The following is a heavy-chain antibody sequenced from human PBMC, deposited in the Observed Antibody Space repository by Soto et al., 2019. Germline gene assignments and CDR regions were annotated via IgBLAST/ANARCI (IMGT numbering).Heavy chain of an antibody. CDR1: GGSISSSSYY. J-gene: IGHJ5*02. CDR3: XXXXXSXWNXFXX. Sequence: CTVSGGSISSSSYYWGWIRQPPGKGLEWIGNIYYSGSAYYNPSLKSRVTISVDTSKNQFSLRLSSVTAADTAVYXXXXXXXSXWNXFXXXGQRTRVTVS. CDR2: IYYSGSA. V-gene: IGHV4-39*01.